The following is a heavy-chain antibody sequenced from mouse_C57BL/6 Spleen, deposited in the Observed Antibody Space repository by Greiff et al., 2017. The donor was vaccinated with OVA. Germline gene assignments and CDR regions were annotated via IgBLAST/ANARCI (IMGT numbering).Heavy chain of an antibody. CDR1: GYTFTSYW. Sequence: QVQLQQPGAELVRPGSSVKLSCKASGYTFTSYWMDWVKQRPGQGLEWIGNIYPSDSETHYNQKFKDKATLTVDKSSSTAYMQLSSLTSEDSAVNYCARSGDYDNDGYAMDYWGQGTSVTVSS. CDR3: ARSGDYDNDGYAMDY. CDR2: IYPSDSET. V-gene: IGHV1-61*01. J-gene: IGHJ4*01. D-gene: IGHD2-4*01.